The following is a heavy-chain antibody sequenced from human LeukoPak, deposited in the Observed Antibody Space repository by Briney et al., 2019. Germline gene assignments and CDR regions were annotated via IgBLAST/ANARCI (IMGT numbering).Heavy chain of an antibody. V-gene: IGHV1-46*01. CDR3: ARVGSTGYFDY. J-gene: IGHJ4*02. Sequence: KFQGRVTMTRDTSTSTVYMELSSLRSEDTAVYYCARVGSTGYFDYWGQGTLVTVSS.